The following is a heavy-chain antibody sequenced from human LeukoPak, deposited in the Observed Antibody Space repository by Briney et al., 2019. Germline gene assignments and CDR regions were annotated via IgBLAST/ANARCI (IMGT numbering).Heavy chain of an antibody. CDR1: GGSFSGYY. D-gene: IGHD3-22*01. CDR2: INHSGST. CDR3: ARGVSRYYYDSSGYYYFDY. V-gene: IGHV4-34*01. Sequence: SETLSLTCAVYGGSFSGYYWSWIRQPPGKGLEWIGEINHSGSTNYNPSLKSRVTISVDTSKNQFPLKLSSVTAADTAVYYCARGVSRYYYDSSGYYYFDYWGQGTLVTVSS. J-gene: IGHJ4*02.